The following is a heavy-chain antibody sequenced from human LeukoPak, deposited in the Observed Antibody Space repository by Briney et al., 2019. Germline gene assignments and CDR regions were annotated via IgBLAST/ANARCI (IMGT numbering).Heavy chain of an antibody. D-gene: IGHD5-18*01. CDR3: TSGTWIQLAVPYY. Sequence: GGPLRLSCAASGFSFSNAYMSWVRQAPGKGLEWVGRIKSRSDGGAIGYAAHVKDRFTISRDEPKTPLFLHMNSLKTDDTAVYYCTSGTWIQLAVPYYWGQGTLVTVSS. V-gene: IGHV3-15*01. J-gene: IGHJ4*02. CDR1: GFSFSNAY. CDR2: IKSRSDGGAI.